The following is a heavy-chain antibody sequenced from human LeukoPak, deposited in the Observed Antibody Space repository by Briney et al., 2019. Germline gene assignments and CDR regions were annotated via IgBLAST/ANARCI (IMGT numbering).Heavy chain of an antibody. Sequence: SETLSLTCTVSGGSISSGSYYWSWIRQPAGKGLEWIGRIYTSGSTNYNPSLKSRVTISVDTSKNQFSLKLSSVTAADTAVYYCAREYMVRGVMFDYWGQGTLVTVSS. V-gene: IGHV4-61*02. J-gene: IGHJ4*02. D-gene: IGHD3-10*01. CDR2: IYTSGST. CDR3: AREYMVRGVMFDY. CDR1: GGSISSGSYY.